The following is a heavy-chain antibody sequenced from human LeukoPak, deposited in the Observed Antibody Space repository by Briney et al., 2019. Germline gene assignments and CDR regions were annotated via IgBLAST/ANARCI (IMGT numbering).Heavy chain of an antibody. J-gene: IGHJ3*02. CDR3: ARAPTYYYDSSGYRTLGAFDI. V-gene: IGHV4-4*07. D-gene: IGHD3-22*01. CDR1: GGSISTYY. CDR2: IYTGGST. Sequence: SETLSLTCTVSGGSISTYYWSWIRQPAGKGLEWIGRIYTGGSTNYNPSLKSRVTVSVDTSKNQFSLKLSSVTAADTAVYYCARAPTYYYDSSGYRTLGAFDIWGQGTMVTVSS.